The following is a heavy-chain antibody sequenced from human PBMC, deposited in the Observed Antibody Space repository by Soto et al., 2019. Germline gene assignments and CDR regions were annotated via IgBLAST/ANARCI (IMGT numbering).Heavy chain of an antibody. CDR2: ISSSGGST. D-gene: IGHD2-2*02. CDR1: KFSFSSYE. V-gene: IGHV3-48*03. CDR3: AKTHAAIGYYYYGMDV. Sequence: GGSLRLSCAASKFSFSSYEMNWVSQAPGKGLEWISYISSSGGSTYYADSVKGRFTISRDNAKNSLYLQMNSLRAEDTAVYYCAKTHAAIGYYYYGMDVWGQGTTVNFSS. J-gene: IGHJ6*02.